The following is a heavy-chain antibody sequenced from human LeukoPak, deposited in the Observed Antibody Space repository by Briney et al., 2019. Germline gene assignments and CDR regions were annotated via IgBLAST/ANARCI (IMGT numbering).Heavy chain of an antibody. Sequence: GGSLRLSCAASGFTFSSYWMYWVRQAPGKGLVWVSRINGDGSSTTYADSVKGRFTMSRDNAENTLYLQMSSLRAEDTAVYFCVRGYSFGPYGMDVWGQGTTVTVSS. V-gene: IGHV3-74*01. CDR2: INGDGSST. CDR1: GFTFSSYW. D-gene: IGHD2-15*01. CDR3: VRGYSFGPYGMDV. J-gene: IGHJ6*02.